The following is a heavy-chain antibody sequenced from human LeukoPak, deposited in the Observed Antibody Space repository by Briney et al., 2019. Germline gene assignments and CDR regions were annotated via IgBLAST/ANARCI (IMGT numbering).Heavy chain of an antibody. CDR2: INPSGGST. Sequence: ASVKVSCKASGYTFTSYHMHWVRQAPGQGLEWMGIINPSGGSTSYAQKFQGRVTMTRDTSTSTVYMELSSLRSEDTAVYYCARDGVAAAHLFDPWGQGTLVTVSS. CDR1: GYTFTSYH. J-gene: IGHJ5*02. CDR3: ARDGVAAAHLFDP. V-gene: IGHV1-46*01. D-gene: IGHD6-13*01.